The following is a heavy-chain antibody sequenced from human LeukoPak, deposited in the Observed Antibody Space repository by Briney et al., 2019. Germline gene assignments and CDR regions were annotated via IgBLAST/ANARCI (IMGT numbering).Heavy chain of an antibody. V-gene: IGHV3-33*08. CDR3: AREGGGYSYGYGMDV. J-gene: IGHJ6*02. D-gene: IGHD5-18*01. Sequence: PGGSLRLSCAASGFTFSSYAMHWVRQAPGKGLEWVTVIWYDGSNKYYADSVRGRFTISRGNSKNTLSVQMNSLRAEDTAVYYCAREGGGYSYGYGMDVWGQGTTVTVSS. CDR2: IWYDGSNK. CDR1: GFTFSSYA.